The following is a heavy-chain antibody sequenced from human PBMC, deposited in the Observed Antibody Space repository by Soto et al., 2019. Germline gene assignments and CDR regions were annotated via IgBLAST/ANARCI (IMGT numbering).Heavy chain of an antibody. J-gene: IGHJ6*02. CDR2: ISGSGGST. D-gene: IGHD2-2*01. CDR1: GFTFSSYA. V-gene: IGHV3-23*01. CDR3: AKDQTDIVVVPRSPRPPYYYYGMDV. Sequence: EVQLLESGGGLVQPGGSLRLSCAASGFTFSSYAMSWVRQAPGKGLEWVSAISGSGGSTYYADSVKGRFTISRDNSKNTLYLQMNSLRAEDTAVYYCAKDQTDIVVVPRSPRPPYYYYGMDVWGQGTTVTVSS.